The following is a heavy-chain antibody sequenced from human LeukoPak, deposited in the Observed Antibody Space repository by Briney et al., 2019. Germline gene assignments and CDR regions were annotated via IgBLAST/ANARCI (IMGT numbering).Heavy chain of an antibody. J-gene: IGHJ5*02. CDR2: MNPNSGNT. D-gene: IGHD2-2*02. CDR3: ARGQPYMDWFDP. Sequence: ASVKVSCKASGYTFTSYGISWVRQAPGQGLEWMGWMNPNSGNTGYAQKFQGRVTMTRNTSISTAYMELSSLRSEDTAVYYCARGQPYMDWFDPWGQGTLVTVSS. V-gene: IGHV1-8*02. CDR1: GYTFTSYG.